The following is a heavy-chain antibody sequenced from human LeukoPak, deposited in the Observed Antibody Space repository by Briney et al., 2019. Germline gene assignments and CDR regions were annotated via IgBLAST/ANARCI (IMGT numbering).Heavy chain of an antibody. D-gene: IGHD3-22*01. CDR1: GGSISSYY. CDR2: IYTSGNT. CDR3: ARGQVYDSSGYYYVGEYFDY. V-gene: IGHV4-4*07. Sequence: PSETLSLTCTVSGGSISSYYWSWIRQPAGKGLGWIGRIYTSGNTKYNPSLKSRATMSVDTSKNQFSLKLSSVTAADTAVYYCARGQVYDSSGYYYVGEYFDYWGQGTLVTVSS. J-gene: IGHJ4*02.